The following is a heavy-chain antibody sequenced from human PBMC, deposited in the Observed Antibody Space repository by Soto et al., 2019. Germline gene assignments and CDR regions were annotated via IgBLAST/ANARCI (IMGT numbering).Heavy chain of an antibody. V-gene: IGHV3-21*01. Sequence: VQLVESGGGLVKPGGSLRLSCAASGFTFSSYSMNWVRQAPGKGLEWVSSISSSSSYIYYADSVKGRFTISRDNAKNSLYLQMNSLRAEDTAVYYCAREVGVAAAGTLAEYFQHWGQGTLVTVSS. CDR3: AREVGVAAAGTLAEYFQH. CDR2: ISSSSSYI. D-gene: IGHD6-13*01. J-gene: IGHJ1*01. CDR1: GFTFSSYS.